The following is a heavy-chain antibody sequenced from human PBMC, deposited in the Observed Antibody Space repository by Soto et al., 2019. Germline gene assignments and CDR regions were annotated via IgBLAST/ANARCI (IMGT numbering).Heavy chain of an antibody. CDR1: GYTFTSYG. J-gene: IGHJ4*02. D-gene: IGHD6-13*01. CDR2: ISAYNGNT. CDR3: ARDFPFQGSIAAAVPFDY. V-gene: IGHV1-18*01. Sequence: ASVKVSCKASGYTFTSYGISWVRQAPGQGLEWMGWISAYNGNTNYAQKLQGRVTMTTDTSTSTAYMELRSLRSDDTAVYYCARDFPFQGSIAAAVPFDYWGQGTLVTVSS.